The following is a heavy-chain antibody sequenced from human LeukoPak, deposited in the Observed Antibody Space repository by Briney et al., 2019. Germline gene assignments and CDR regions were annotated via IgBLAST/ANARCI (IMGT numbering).Heavy chain of an antibody. V-gene: IGHV3-7*03. J-gene: IGHJ6*02. CDR1: GFTFGNHL. Sequence: GGSLRLSCAASGFTFGNHLMSWVRQAPGKGLEWVASINHNGNVNYYVDSVKGRFTISRDNAKNSLYLQMSNLRAEDTAVYFCARGGGLDVWGQGATVTVSS. CDR3: ARGGGLDV. D-gene: IGHD3-16*01. CDR2: INHNGNVN.